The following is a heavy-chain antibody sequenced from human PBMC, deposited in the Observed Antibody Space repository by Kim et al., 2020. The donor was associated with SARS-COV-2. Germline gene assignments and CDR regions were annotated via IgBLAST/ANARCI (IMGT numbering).Heavy chain of an antibody. J-gene: IGHJ5*02. CDR2: ISSNGGST. V-gene: IGHV3-64*01. D-gene: IGHD3-10*01. CDR1: GFTFSSYA. CDR3: ARDSGYYGSGSYLWFDP. Sequence: GGSLRLSCAASGFTFSSYAMHWVRQAPGKGLEYVSAISSNGGSTYYANSVKGRFTISRDNSKNTLYLQMGSLRAEDMAVYYCARDSGYYGSGSYLWFDPWGQGTLVTVSS.